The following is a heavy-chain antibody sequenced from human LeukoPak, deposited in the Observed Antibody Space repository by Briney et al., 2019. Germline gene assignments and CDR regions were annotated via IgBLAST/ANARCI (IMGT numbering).Heavy chain of an antibody. V-gene: IGHV1-18*01. CDR1: GYTFTNYA. J-gene: IGHJ4*02. Sequence: ASVKVSCKASGYTFTNYAMNWVRQAPGQGLEWMGWISAYNANTNYALKLQGRVTMTTDTSTSTAYMELRSLRSDDTAVYYCARDYCSSTSCYFDYWGQGTLVTVSS. CDR3: ARDYCSSTSCYFDY. D-gene: IGHD2-2*01. CDR2: ISAYNANT.